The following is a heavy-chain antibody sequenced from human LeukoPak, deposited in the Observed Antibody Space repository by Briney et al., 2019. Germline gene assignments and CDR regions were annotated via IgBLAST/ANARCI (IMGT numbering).Heavy chain of an antibody. CDR1: GGSISSSSYY. Sequence: NPSQTLSLTCTVSGGSISSSSYYWGWIRQPPGKGLEWIGSIYYDGSTYYTPSLKSRVTISVDTSKNQFSLKLSSVTAADTAVYYCARQPLYYDLLTGYYPHFDYWGQGALVTVSS. CDR2: IYYDGST. CDR3: ARQPLYYDLLTGYYPHFDY. V-gene: IGHV4-39*01. J-gene: IGHJ4*02. D-gene: IGHD3-9*01.